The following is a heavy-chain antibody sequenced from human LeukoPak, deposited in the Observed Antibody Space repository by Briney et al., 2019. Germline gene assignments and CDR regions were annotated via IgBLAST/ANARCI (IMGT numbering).Heavy chain of an antibody. CDR2: ISGSGGGT. CDR1: GLTFSSYA. D-gene: IGHD3-10*01. J-gene: IGHJ4*02. V-gene: IGHV3-23*01. CDR3: AKTPDYYGSGSSSYIDC. Sequence: GGSLRLSCAASGLTFSSYAMSWVRQAPGKGLEWVSAISGSGGGTYYANSVKGRFTISRDNSRDTLYLQMSSLRAEDTALYFCAKTPDYYGSGSSSYIDCWGQGTLVSVSS.